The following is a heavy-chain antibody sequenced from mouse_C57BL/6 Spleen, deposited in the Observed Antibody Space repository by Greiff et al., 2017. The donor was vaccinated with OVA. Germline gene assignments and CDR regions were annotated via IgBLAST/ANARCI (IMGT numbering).Heavy chain of an antibody. Sequence: QVQLQQSGAELVKPGASVKISCKASGYAFSSYWMNWVKQRPEKGLEWIGQIYPGDGDTNYNGKFKGKATLTADKSSSTAYMQLSSLTSEDSAVYFCARRYDGSREPPYFDYWGQGTTLTVSS. V-gene: IGHV1-80*01. CDR3: ARRYDGSREPPYFDY. CDR2: IYPGDGDT. J-gene: IGHJ2*01. CDR1: GYAFSSYW. D-gene: IGHD1-1*01.